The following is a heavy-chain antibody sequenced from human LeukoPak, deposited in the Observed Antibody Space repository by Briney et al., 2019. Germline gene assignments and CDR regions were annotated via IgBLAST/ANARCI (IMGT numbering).Heavy chain of an antibody. J-gene: IGHJ3*02. Sequence: ASVKVSCKASGYTFTGYYMHWVRQAPGQGLEWMGWINPNSGGTNYAQKFQGRVTLTRDTSISTAYMELSRLRSDDTAVYYCAMGLHLRSAGDAFDIWGHGTMVTVSS. CDR1: GYTFTGYY. V-gene: IGHV1-2*02. D-gene: IGHD3-16*01. CDR2: INPNSGGT. CDR3: AMGLHLRSAGDAFDI.